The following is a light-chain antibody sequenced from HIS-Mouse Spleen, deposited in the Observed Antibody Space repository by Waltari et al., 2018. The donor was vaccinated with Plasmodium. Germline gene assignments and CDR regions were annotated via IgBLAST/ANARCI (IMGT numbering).Light chain of an antibody. CDR3: QVWDSSSDHPV. CDR1: NIGSKS. J-gene: IGLJ2*01. CDR2: DDS. Sequence: SYVLTQPPSVSVAPGKTARITCGGNNIGSKSVHWYQQKPGQAPVLGGYDDSDRPSGIPERFSGSNSGNTATLTISRVEAGDEADYYCQVWDSSSDHPVFGGGTKLTVL. V-gene: IGLV3-21*03.